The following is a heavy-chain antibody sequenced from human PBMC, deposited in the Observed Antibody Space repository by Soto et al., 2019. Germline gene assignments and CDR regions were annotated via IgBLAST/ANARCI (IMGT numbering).Heavy chain of an antibody. J-gene: IGHJ4*02. V-gene: IGHV4-39*01. CDR1: GGSISSSSYY. Sequence: PSETLSLTCTVSGGSISSSSYYWGWIRQPPGKGLEWIGSIYYSGSTYYNPSLKSRVTISVDTSKNQFSLKLSSVTAADTAVYYCARRRYDFWSGYPFDYWGQGTLVTVSS. D-gene: IGHD3-3*01. CDR3: ARRRYDFWSGYPFDY. CDR2: IYYSGST.